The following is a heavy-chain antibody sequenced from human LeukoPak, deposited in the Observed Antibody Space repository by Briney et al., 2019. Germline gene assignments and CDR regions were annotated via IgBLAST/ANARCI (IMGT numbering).Heavy chain of an antibody. Sequence: SETLSLTCTVSGGSISSSSYYWSWIRQPPGKGLEWIGYIYYSGSTNYNPSLKSRVTISVDTSKNQFSLKLSSVTAADTAVYYCARHYGGHCGGDCYSFDYWGQGTLVTVSS. V-gene: IGHV4-61*05. CDR2: IYYSGST. CDR1: GGSISSSSYY. J-gene: IGHJ4*02. D-gene: IGHD2-21*02. CDR3: ARHYGGHCGGDCYSFDY.